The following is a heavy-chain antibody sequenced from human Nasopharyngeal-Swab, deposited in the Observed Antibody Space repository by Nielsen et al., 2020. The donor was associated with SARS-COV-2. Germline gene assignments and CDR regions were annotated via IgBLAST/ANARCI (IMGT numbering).Heavy chain of an antibody. J-gene: IGHJ5*01. CDR3: ARGLVDVNMMLVVIGFSYWLDS. V-gene: IGHV4-34*01. D-gene: IGHD3-22*01. CDR2: INHRGSP. Sequence: SETLSLTCAVYGGSFTDYYWTWIRQTPGTGLDWIGEINHRGSPNYNPSLKSRVTISADTSKNQFSLNLSSVTAADTAVYYCARGLVDVNMMLVVIGFSYWLDSWGQGTLVTVSS. CDR1: GGSFTDYY.